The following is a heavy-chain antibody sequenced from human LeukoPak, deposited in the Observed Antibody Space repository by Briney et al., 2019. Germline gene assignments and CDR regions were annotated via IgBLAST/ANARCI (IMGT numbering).Heavy chain of an antibody. CDR2: ISASGGST. CDR1: GFSINSYV. V-gene: IGHV3-23*01. D-gene: IGHD3/OR15-3a*01. J-gene: IGHJ2*01. Sequence: PGGSLRLSCAASGFSINSYVMTWVRQALGKGLEWVSDISASGGSTYYADPVKGRFTISRDNSKNTLYLRMNTLRAEDTAVYYCAKDDFRWGYFDLWGRGTLVTVSS. CDR3: AKDDFRWGYFDL.